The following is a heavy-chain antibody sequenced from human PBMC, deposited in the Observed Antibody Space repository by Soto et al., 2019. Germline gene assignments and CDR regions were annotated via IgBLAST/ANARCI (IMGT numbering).Heavy chain of an antibody. CDR3: ASGIQLWLRRINNGYSG. D-gene: IGHD5-18*01. Sequence: ASVKVSCKASGYTFTSYGISWVRQAPGQGLEWMGWISAYNGNTNYAQKLQGRVTMTSDTSTSTVYMELSSLRSEDTAVYFCASGIQLWLRRINNGYSGWGQGTLVTVSS. CDR1: GYTFTSYG. V-gene: IGHV1-18*01. CDR2: ISAYNGNT. J-gene: IGHJ4*02.